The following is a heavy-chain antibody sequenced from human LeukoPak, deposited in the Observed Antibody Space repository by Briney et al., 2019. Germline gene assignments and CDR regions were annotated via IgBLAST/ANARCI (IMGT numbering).Heavy chain of an antibody. Sequence: GGSLRLSCAASGFTFSSYAMSWVRQAPGKGLEWVSAISGSGGSTYYADSVKGRFTISRDNSKNTLYLQMNSLRAEDTVVYYCARTAYDILTGYYMGFDYWGQGTLVTVSS. D-gene: IGHD3-9*01. J-gene: IGHJ4*02. CDR2: ISGSGGST. CDR3: ARTAYDILTGYYMGFDY. V-gene: IGHV3-23*01. CDR1: GFTFSSYA.